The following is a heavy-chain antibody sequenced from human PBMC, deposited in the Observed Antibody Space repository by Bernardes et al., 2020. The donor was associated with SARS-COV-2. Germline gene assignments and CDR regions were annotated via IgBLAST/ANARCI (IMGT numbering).Heavy chain of an antibody. Sequence: SVKVSCKASGGTFSSYAISWVRQAPGQGLEWMGRIIPILGIATYAQKFQGRVTITADKSTSTAYMELSSLRSEDTAVYYCARDGLVGDILTGYSPHYYYYGMDGWGQGTTVT. J-gene: IGHJ6*02. CDR2: IIPILGIA. D-gene: IGHD3-9*01. CDR1: GGTFSSYA. CDR3: ARDGLVGDILTGYSPHYYYYGMDG. V-gene: IGHV1-69*04.